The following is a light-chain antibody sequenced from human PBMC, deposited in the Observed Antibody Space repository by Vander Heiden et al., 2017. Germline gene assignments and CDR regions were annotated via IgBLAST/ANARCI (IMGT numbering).Light chain of an antibody. CDR1: NSNIGIKA. Sequence: QSVLTQPPSASGTPGQRVTISWSGSNSNIGIKAVNWYQQLPGSAPKLLIYSSDQRPSGIPDRFSGSKSGTSASLAISGLQSEDEADYYCSSWDDSLNGPVFGGGTKLTVI. V-gene: IGLV1-44*01. J-gene: IGLJ3*02. CDR2: SSD. CDR3: SSWDDSLNGPV.